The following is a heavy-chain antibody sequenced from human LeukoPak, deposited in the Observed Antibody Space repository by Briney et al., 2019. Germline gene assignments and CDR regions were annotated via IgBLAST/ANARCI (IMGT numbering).Heavy chain of an antibody. J-gene: IGHJ3*01. Sequence: GGSLRLSCAASGFTFSNAWMSWVRQAPGKGLEWVANIKQDGSEKYYMDSVKGRFTISRDNAKNSLYLQMNSLRAEDTAVYYCASGNALDFWGQGTMVTVSS. CDR1: GFTFSNAW. V-gene: IGHV3-7*01. CDR3: ASGNALDF. CDR2: IKQDGSEK.